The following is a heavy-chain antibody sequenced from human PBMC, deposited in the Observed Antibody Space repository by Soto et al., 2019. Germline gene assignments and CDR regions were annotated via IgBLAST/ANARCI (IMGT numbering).Heavy chain of an antibody. V-gene: IGHV3-72*01. D-gene: IGHD5-18*01. J-gene: IGHJ4*02. CDR2: TRNKANSYTT. Sequence: EVQLVESGGGLVQPGGSLRLSCAASGFTFSDHYMDWVRQAPGKGLEWVGRTRNKANSYTTEYAASVKGRFTISRDDSKNSLYLQMNSLKTEDTAVYYCAREVAMESYFDYWGQGTLVTVSS. CDR1: GFTFSDHY. CDR3: AREVAMESYFDY.